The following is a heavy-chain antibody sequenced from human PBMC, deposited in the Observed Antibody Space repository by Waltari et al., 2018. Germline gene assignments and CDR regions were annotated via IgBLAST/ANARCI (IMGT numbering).Heavy chain of an antibody. CDR1: GFSFSSVA. CDR3: AKDVEGELYYFDN. D-gene: IGHD3-16*01. J-gene: IGHJ4*02. Sequence: VQLVESGGGVVQPGRSLRLSCAAPGFSFSSVAMPWVRRSTGKGLDWVAVVGFDGRNKFYAESVKGRFTISRDNSKNTLYLQMESLRAEDTAIYYCAKDVEGELYYFDNWGQGTLVTVSS. V-gene: IGHV3-30*18. CDR2: VGFDGRNK.